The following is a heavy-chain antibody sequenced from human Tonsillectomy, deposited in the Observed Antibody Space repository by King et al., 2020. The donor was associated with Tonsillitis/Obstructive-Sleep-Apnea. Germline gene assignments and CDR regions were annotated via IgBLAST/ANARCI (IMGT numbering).Heavy chain of an antibody. CDR2: IYYSGST. J-gene: IGHJ4*02. Sequence: QLQESGPGLVKPSETLSLTCTVSGGSISSSSYYWGWIRQPPGKGLEWIGSIYYSGSTYYNPSLKSRVTISVDTSKNQFSLNLSSVTAADTAVYYCATSGPPTSYVVRYYFDYWGQGTLVTVSS. V-gene: IGHV4-39*01. CDR1: GGSISSSSYY. CDR3: ATSGPPTSYVVRYYFDY. D-gene: IGHD2-2*01.